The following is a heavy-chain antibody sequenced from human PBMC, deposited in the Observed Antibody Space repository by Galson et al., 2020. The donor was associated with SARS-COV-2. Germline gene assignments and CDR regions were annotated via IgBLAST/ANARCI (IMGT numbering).Heavy chain of an antibody. J-gene: IGHJ4*02. Sequence: GGSLRLSCAASGFVFSSHGIHWVRQAPGKGLEWVTFIRDNGHDKYYSDAVKGRFTIPSDNFNHIVYLQMNSLRVEDTAIYYCAKDTITRGVDYFDYWGQGVLVTVAS. CDR2: IRDNGHDK. CDR1: GFVFSSHG. V-gene: IGHV3-30*02. D-gene: IGHD3-10*01. CDR3: AKDTITRGVDYFDY.